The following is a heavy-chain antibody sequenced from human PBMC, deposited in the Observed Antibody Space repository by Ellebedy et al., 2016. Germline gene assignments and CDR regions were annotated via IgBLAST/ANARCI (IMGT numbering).Heavy chain of an antibody. J-gene: IGHJ5*02. Sequence: GESLKISXEASGFTFSGYSMNWVRQAPGKGLEWVSSITSSGDHIYYADSVKGRFTISRDNSKNSLYLQMNSLRAEDTAVYYCARGVGGTSLNWFDPWGQGTLVIVSS. D-gene: IGHD3-16*01. CDR1: GFTFSGYS. V-gene: IGHV3-21*01. CDR2: ITSSGDHI. CDR3: ARGVGGTSLNWFDP.